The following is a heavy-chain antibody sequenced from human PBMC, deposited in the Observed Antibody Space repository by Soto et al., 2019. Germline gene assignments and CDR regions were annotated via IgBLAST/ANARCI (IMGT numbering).Heavy chain of an antibody. Sequence: QGLLAQSGTEVKKPGASVKVACKASGYLFTSNSISWVRQAPGQGLECLGWISAYHGDTKYAQRLQGRVTMTTDTSTSTAYLELRSLRSDDTAVYYCARPSHRRGISALEIWGQGTMVIVSS. CDR3: ARPSHRRGISALEI. CDR1: GYLFTSNS. D-gene: IGHD3-3*02. V-gene: IGHV1-18*04. CDR2: ISAYHGDT. J-gene: IGHJ3*02.